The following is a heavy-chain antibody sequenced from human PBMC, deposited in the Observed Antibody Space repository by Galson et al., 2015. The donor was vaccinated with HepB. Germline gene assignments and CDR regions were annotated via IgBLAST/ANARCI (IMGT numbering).Heavy chain of an antibody. Sequence: SLRLSCAASGFTFSYYGMSWVRQAPGKGLEWISAITPSGDNTYSADSMKGRFTISRDNSRNTLFLQMSSLRAGDTAIYFCAKVFPEKTDGWYRQALYYFDAWGQGTRVTVSS. CDR2: ITPSGDNT. V-gene: IGHV3-23*01. J-gene: IGHJ4*02. CDR1: GFTFSYYG. CDR3: AKVFPEKTDGWYRQALYYFDA. D-gene: IGHD6-19*01.